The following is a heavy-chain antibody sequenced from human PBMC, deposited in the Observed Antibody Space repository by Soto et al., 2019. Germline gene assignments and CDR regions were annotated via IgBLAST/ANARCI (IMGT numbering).Heavy chain of an antibody. CDR3: ARVRAARLGGYYYYGMDV. Sequence: SETLSLTCTVSGGSISSYYWSWIRQPPGKGLEWIGYIYYSGSTNYNPPLKSRVTISVDTSKNQFSLKLSSVTAADTAVYYCARVRAARLGGYYYYGMDVWGQGTTVTVSS. CDR2: IYYSGST. J-gene: IGHJ6*02. V-gene: IGHV4-59*01. D-gene: IGHD6-6*01. CDR1: GGSISSYY.